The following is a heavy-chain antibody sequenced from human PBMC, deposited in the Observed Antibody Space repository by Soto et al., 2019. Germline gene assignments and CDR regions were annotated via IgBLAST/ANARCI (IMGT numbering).Heavy chain of an antibody. CDR3: AKPRSGSYYYYYYGMDV. D-gene: IGHD3-10*01. CDR2: ISGSGGST. Sequence: LRLSCAASGFTFSSYAMSWVRQAPGKGLEWVSAISGSGGSTYYADSVKGRFTISRDNSKNTLYLQMNSLRAEDTAVYYCAKPRSGSYYYYYYGMDVWGQGTTVTVSS. V-gene: IGHV3-23*01. CDR1: GFTFSSYA. J-gene: IGHJ6*02.